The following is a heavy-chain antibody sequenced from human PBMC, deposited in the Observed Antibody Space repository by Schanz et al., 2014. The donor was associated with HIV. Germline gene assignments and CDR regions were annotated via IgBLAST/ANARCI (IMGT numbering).Heavy chain of an antibody. CDR3: AREGESSGRAGRFDL. Sequence: QVQLVESGGGVVQPGRSLRLSCAASGFTFSIFGMHWVRQAPGKGLEWVAGMSHDGFSKYFADSVKGRFAISREDSKNTVHLQMDSLRPEDTAVYYCAREGESSGRAGRFDLWGQGAMVTVSS. J-gene: IGHJ3*01. D-gene: IGHD6-19*01. CDR1: GFTFSIFG. V-gene: IGHV3-30*19. CDR2: MSHDGFSK.